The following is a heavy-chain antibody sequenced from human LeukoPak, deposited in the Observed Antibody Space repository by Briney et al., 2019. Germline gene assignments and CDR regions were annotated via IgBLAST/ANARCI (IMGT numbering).Heavy chain of an antibody. Sequence: GGSLRLSCATSGFTFSSYAMSWVRQAPGKGLEWVSGIGASGGSTYYADSVKGRFTISRDNSKNTLYLQMNSLRTEDTAVYYCAKAEGYDILAGLDYWGQGTLVTVSS. CDR3: AKAEGYDILAGLDY. CDR1: GFTFSSYA. J-gene: IGHJ4*02. V-gene: IGHV3-23*01. CDR2: IGASGGST. D-gene: IGHD3-9*01.